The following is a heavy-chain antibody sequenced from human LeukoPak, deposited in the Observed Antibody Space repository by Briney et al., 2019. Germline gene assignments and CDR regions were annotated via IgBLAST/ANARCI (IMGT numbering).Heavy chain of an antibody. CDR3: ARAFEDFWSGYYYYCYYYMDV. J-gene: IGHJ6*03. CDR1: GGSISSSSYY. D-gene: IGHD3-3*01. Sequence: SETLSLTCTVSGGSISSSSYYWGWIRQPPGKGLEWIGSIYYSGSTYSNPSLKSRATISVDPSKNQFSLKLSSVTAADTAVYYCARAFEDFWSGYYYYCYYYMDVWGKGTTVTVSS. CDR2: IYYSGST. V-gene: IGHV4-39*01.